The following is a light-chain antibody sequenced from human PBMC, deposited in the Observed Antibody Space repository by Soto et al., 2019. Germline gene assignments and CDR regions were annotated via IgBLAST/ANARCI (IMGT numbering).Light chain of an antibody. J-gene: IGKJ2*01. CDR1: QSLLHSNGYTY. V-gene: IGKV2-28*01. Sequence: DIVMTQSPLSLPVTPGEPASISCRSSQSLLHSNGYTYLDWYLQKPGQSPQLLIYLGCIRASGVTDRFSGSGSGTDFTLKISRVEAEDVGVYYCMQALQTHYSFGQGTKLEIK. CDR2: LGC. CDR3: MQALQTHYS.